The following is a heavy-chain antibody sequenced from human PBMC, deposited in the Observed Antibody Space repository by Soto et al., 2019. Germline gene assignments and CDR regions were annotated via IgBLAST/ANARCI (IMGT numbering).Heavy chain of an antibody. J-gene: IGHJ4*02. CDR1: GFTFSSYG. V-gene: IGHV3-30*18. CDR2: ISSDGSNK. CDR3: AKVRADYYYGSGPFDY. D-gene: IGHD3-10*01. Sequence: QVQLVESGGGVVQPGRSLRLSCAASGFTFSSYGMHWVRQAPGKGLEWVALISSDGSNKYYADSVKGRFTISRDNSKNTLYLQMTTLSAEDTAVYYCAKVRADYYYGSGPFDYWGQGTLVTVSS.